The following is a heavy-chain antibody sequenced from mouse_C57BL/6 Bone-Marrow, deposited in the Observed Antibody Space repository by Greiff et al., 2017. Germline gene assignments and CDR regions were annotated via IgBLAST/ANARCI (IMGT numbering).Heavy chain of an antibody. CDR1: GYTFTSYW. D-gene: IGHD1-1*01. J-gene: IGHJ3*01. V-gene: IGHV1-64*01. Sequence: QVQLQQPGAELVKPGASVKLSCKASGYTFTSYWMHWVKQRPGQGLEWIGMIYPNSGSTNYNEKFKSKATLTVDKSSSTAYMQLSSLTSEDSAVYYCARWGTTVVGPFAYWGQGTLVTVSA. CDR2: IYPNSGST. CDR3: ARWGTTVVGPFAY.